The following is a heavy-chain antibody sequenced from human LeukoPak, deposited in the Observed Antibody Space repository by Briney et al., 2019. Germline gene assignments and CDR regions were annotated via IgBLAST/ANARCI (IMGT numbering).Heavy chain of an antibody. CDR1: GFTFSSYS. V-gene: IGHV3-48*02. Sequence: GRSLRLSCAASGFTFSSYSMNWVRQAPGKGLEWVSHISSSSSNIYYADSVKGRFTISRDSAKNSLYLQMNSLRDEDTAVYYCAINIAVARYYFEYWCQGTLVTVSS. J-gene: IGHJ4*02. CDR3: AINIAVARYYFEY. CDR2: ISSSSSNI. D-gene: IGHD6-19*01.